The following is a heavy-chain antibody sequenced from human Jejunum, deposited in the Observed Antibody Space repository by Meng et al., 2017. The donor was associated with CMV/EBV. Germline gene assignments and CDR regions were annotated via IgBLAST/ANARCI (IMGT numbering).Heavy chain of an antibody. Sequence: GGGSIEPGGSLRLSCVASGFSFPDAWMSWVRQAPGKGLEWVGRIKAKSDGGTTEYPAPVKGRFTISRDDSKNTLFLQMNSLKTEDTAVYYCTTGRAHWGQGTLVTVSS. CDR3: TTGRAH. V-gene: IGHV3-15*01. CDR1: GFSFPDAW. J-gene: IGHJ4*02. CDR2: IKAKSDGGTT.